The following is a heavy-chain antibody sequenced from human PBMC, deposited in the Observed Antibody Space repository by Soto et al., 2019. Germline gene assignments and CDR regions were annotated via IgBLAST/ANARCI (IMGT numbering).Heavy chain of an antibody. CDR1: GFSFSSYA. CDR3: AKDEMTYYYDRSGYSPTDY. J-gene: IGHJ4*02. D-gene: IGHD3-22*01. V-gene: IGHV3-23*01. CDR2: ISGSGGST. Sequence: GVSLRLSCAASGFSFSSYAMSWVRQAPRKGLEWVSAISGSGGSTYYAVSVKGRFTISRDYSKNTLYLQMNSLRAEDTDVYDCAKDEMTYYYDRSGYSPTDYWGQGTLVTVS.